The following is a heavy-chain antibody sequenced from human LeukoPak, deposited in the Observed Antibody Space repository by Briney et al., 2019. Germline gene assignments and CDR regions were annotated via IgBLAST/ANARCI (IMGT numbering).Heavy chain of an antibody. CDR1: GFTFSSYA. J-gene: IGHJ5*02. V-gene: IGHV3-64*01. D-gene: IGHD3-3*01. CDR3: ARDHDFWSGRGPWFDP. CDR2: ISSNGGST. Sequence: PGGSLRLSCAASGFTFSSYAMHWVRQAPGKGLEYVLAISSNGGSTYYANSVKGRFTISRDNSKNTLHLQMGSLRAEDMAVYYCARDHDFWSGRGPWFDPWGQGTLVTVSS.